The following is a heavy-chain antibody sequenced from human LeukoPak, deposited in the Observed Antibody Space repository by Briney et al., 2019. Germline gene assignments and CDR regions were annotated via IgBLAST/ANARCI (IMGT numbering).Heavy chain of an antibody. Sequence: SETLSLTCTVSRGSISRGSYYWGWIRQPPGKGLEWIATIYYSGSTYYNPSLKSRVTISADTSKNQFSLKLSSVTAADTAVYYCARLTSGHFDYWGQGTLVTVSS. D-gene: IGHD3-10*01. J-gene: IGHJ4*02. CDR2: IYYSGST. CDR3: ARLTSGHFDY. CDR1: RGSISRGSYY. V-gene: IGHV4-39*01.